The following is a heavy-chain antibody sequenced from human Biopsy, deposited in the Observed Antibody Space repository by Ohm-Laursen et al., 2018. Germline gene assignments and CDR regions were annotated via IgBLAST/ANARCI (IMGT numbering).Heavy chain of an antibody. CDR3: ASEPPSYCYDASGISDGFDI. Sequence: SETLSLTCTVSGGSISSYYWNWIRQPPGKGLEWIGYIYNTGSTIYNPSIKSRVIMSVDTSKTQFSLSLSSVTAADTAVYYCASEPPSYCYDASGISDGFDIWGQGTMVTVSS. J-gene: IGHJ3*02. V-gene: IGHV4-59*01. CDR2: IYNTGST. CDR1: GGSISSYY. D-gene: IGHD3-22*01.